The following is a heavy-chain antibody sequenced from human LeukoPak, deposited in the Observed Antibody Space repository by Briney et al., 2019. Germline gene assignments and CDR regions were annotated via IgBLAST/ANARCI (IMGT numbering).Heavy chain of an antibody. J-gene: IGHJ4*02. V-gene: IGHV1-8*01. CDR3: ARSGGGWSGYFHY. D-gene: IGHD1-26*01. Sequence: ASVKVSCKASGYTFTNYDIHWVRQAAAQGLAWMGWMNPNSGNTAYAQKFQGRITMTRNTSINTAYMDLSSLRSEDTAVYYCARSGGGWSGYFHYWGQGSLVTVSS. CDR2: MNPNSGNT. CDR1: GYTFTNYD.